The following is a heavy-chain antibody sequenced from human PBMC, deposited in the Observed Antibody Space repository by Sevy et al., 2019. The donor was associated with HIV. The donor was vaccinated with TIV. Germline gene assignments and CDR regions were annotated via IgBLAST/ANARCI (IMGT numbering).Heavy chain of an antibody. CDR3: AKGGRSYGDSYFDH. V-gene: IGHV3-23*01. CDR2: ISGSGNSA. Sequence: GGSLRLSCAASGFTFSISAMTWVRQAPGKGLEWVSVISGSGNSAYYADSVKGRFTISRDNSKNTLLLQMNSLRAEDMAVYYCAKGGRSYGDSYFDHWGQGTLVNVSS. D-gene: IGHD5-18*01. J-gene: IGHJ4*02. CDR1: GFTFSISA.